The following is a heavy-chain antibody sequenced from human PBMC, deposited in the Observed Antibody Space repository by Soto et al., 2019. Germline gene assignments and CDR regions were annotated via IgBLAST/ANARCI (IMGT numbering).Heavy chain of an antibody. D-gene: IGHD2-15*01. Sequence: ASVKVSCKASGYTFTSYAMHWVRQAPGQRLEWMGWINAGNGNTKYSQKFQGRVTITRDTSASTAYMELSSLRFEDTAVYYCAREEDCSGGICYYSRAYFYYGMDVWGQGTTVTVSS. V-gene: IGHV1-3*01. CDR3: AREEDCSGGICYYSRAYFYYGMDV. CDR1: GYTFTSYA. CDR2: INAGNGNT. J-gene: IGHJ6*02.